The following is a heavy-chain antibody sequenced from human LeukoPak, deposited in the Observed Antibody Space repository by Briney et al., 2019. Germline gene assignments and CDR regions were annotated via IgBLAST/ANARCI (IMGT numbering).Heavy chain of an antibody. CDR1: GFTFSSYA. J-gene: IGHJ3*02. CDR2: ISSSGSYI. V-gene: IGHV3-21*06. CDR3: ARAFPFRVIQDAFDI. D-gene: IGHD3-16*01. Sequence: PGGSLRLSCAASGFTFSSYAMNWVRQAPGKGLEWVSSISSSGSYIYYADSVKGRFTISRDNAKNSLYLLMSSLRAEDTAVYYCARAFPFRVIQDAFDIWGQGTMVTVSS.